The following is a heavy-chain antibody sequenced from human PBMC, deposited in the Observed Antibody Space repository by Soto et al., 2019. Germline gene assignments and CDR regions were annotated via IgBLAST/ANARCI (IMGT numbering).Heavy chain of an antibody. CDR2: IKQDGSEK. J-gene: IGHJ2*01. CDR3: ARRAKTSAGYFDL. Sequence: PGGSLRLSCAASGFTFRNYWMSWVRQAPGKGLEWVANIKQDGSEKNYKDSVKGRLTISRDNAKNSLSLEMNSLRAEDTAVYYCARRAKTSAGYFDLWGRGTLVTVSS. V-gene: IGHV3-7*01. CDR1: GFTFRNYW. D-gene: IGHD1-26*01.